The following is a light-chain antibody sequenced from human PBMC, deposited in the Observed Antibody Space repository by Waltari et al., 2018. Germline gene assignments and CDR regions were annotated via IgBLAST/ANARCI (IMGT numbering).Light chain of an antibody. V-gene: IGKV4-1*01. CDR2: WAS. Sequence: DIVMTQSPDSLAVSLGERATINCTSRQSVLYNSNNKNFLAWYQQKPGQPPKLLIYWASTRESGVPDRFSGSGSGTDFTLTISSLQSEDVAVYYCQQYYSTPWTFGQGTKVEIK. CDR3: QQYYSTPWT. CDR1: QSVLYNSNNKNF. J-gene: IGKJ1*01.